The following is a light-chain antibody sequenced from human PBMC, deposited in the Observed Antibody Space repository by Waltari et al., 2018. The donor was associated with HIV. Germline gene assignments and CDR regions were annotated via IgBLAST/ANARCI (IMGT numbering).Light chain of an antibody. CDR3: TAWDDSLKGYV. J-gene: IGLJ1*01. CDR2: RKE. V-gene: IGLV1-44*01. Sequence: QSVLTQPPSASGTPGQRITISCSGSSSNIGSNTVNWYQQLPGTAPKLLIYRKEQRPSGVPDRFSGSRSGTSASLAISGLQSQDEADYCCTAWDDSLKGYVFGPGTKVTVL. CDR1: SSNIGSNT.